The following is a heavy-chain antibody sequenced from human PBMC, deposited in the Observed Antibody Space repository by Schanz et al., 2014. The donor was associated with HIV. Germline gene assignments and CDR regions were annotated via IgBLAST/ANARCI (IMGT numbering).Heavy chain of an antibody. D-gene: IGHD4-17*01. Sequence: VQLLESGGGLVQPGRSLRLSCAASGFTFSSYGMHWVRQAPGKGLEWVAVISYDGNNQYYADSVKGRFTISRDNSRNRVFLQMNSLRVEDTAVYYCAKSRGDSWPYGMDVWGQGTTVTVSS. J-gene: IGHJ6*02. V-gene: IGHV3-30*18. CDR3: AKSRGDSWPYGMDV. CDR2: ISYDGNNQ. CDR1: GFTFSSYG.